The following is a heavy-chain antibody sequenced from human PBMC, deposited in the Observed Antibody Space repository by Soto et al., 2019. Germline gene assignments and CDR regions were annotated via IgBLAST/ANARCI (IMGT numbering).Heavy chain of an antibody. Sequence: PSETLSLTCAVSGYSISLGYYWGWIRQPPGKGLEWIGSIYHSGNAYYNPSLKSRVSISLDTSKNHFSLELTSVTADDTAVYYCAKATTNGGWFNPFDSWGQGALVTVSS. D-gene: IGHD6-19*01. CDR3: AKATTNGGWFNPFDS. J-gene: IGHJ4*02. CDR1: GYSISLGYY. CDR2: IYHSGNA. V-gene: IGHV4-38-2*01.